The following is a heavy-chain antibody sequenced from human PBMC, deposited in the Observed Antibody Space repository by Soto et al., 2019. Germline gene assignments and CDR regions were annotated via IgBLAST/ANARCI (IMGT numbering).Heavy chain of an antibody. V-gene: IGHV3-11*06. D-gene: IGHD5-18*01. CDR2: ISTSSSYT. J-gene: IGHJ3*02. CDR3: ARAATAYDAFDI. Sequence: GGSRRLSCAASGFTFTDYYMSWIRQAPGKGLEWVSYISTSSSYTNYADSVKGRFTISRDNAKNSLYLQMNSLRAEDTAVYYCARAATAYDAFDIWGQGTMVTVSS. CDR1: GFTFTDYY.